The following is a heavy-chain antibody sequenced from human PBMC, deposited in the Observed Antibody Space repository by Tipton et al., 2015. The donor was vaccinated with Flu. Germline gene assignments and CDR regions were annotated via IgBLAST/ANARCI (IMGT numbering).Heavy chain of an antibody. CDR2: INAGDANT. J-gene: IGHJ5*02. V-gene: IGHV1-3*01. Sequence: QSGAEVKKPGASVKVSCKASGYIFTSYALHWVRRAPGERLEWMGWINAGDANTEYSQKFQGRVTITRDTSASTVYMELSSLRSEDTAEYYCARSIDITGWGWFDAWGQGTLVIVSS. CDR1: GYIFTSYA. CDR3: ARSIDITGWGWFDA. D-gene: IGHD3-10*01.